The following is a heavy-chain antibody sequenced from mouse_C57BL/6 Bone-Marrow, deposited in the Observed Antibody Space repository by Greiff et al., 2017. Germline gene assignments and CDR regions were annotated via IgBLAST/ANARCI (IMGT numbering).Heavy chain of an antibody. Sequence: EVQVVESGGDLVKPGGSLKLSCAASGFTFSRYGMSWVRQTPDKRLEWVATISSGGSYTYYPDSVKGRFTISRVNAKNTLYLQMSSLQSEDTAMYYCARQGNYAMDYWGQGTSVTVSS. CDR3: ARQGNYAMDY. CDR1: GFTFSRYG. CDR2: ISSGGSYT. J-gene: IGHJ4*01. V-gene: IGHV5-6*01.